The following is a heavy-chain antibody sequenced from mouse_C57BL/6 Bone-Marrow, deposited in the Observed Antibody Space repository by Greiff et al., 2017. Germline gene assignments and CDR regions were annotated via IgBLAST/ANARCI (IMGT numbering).Heavy chain of an antibody. Sequence: VQLQQPGAELVMPGASVKLSCKASGYTFTSYWMHWVKQRPGQGLEWIGEIDPSDSYTNYNQKFKGKSTLTVDKSSSTAYMQFSSLTSEDSAVYYCALYYSNLDYWGQGTTLTVSS. J-gene: IGHJ2*01. CDR1: GYTFTSYW. D-gene: IGHD2-5*01. V-gene: IGHV1-69*01. CDR3: ALYYSNLDY. CDR2: IDPSDSYT.